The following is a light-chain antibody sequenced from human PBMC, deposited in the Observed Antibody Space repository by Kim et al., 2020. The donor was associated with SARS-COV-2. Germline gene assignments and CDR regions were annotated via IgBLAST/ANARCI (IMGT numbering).Light chain of an antibody. CDR1: QSITTW. J-gene: IGKJ1*01. Sequence: DIQMTQSPSTLSASVGDRVTITCRARQSITTWLAWYQQKAGKAPKVLIYDASSLESGVPSRFSGSGSGTEFTLTINGLQPDDFATYYCQQYRSYWTFGQGTKVDIK. CDR2: DAS. CDR3: QQYRSYWT. V-gene: IGKV1-5*01.